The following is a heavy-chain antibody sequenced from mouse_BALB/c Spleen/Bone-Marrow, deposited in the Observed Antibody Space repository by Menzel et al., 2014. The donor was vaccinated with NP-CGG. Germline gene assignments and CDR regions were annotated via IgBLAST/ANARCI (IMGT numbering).Heavy chain of an antibody. CDR3: AREEGANWFAY. Sequence: QVQLKQSGPGLVAPSQSLSITCTVSGVSLTTNGVHWVRQPPGKSLEWLGVIWAGGSTNYNSALMSRLSISKDNSKSQVFLKRNSLQTDDTAMYYCAREEGANWFAYWGQGTLVTVSA. CDR2: IWAGGST. V-gene: IGHV2-9*02. CDR1: GVSLTTNG. J-gene: IGHJ3*01. D-gene: IGHD3-1*01.